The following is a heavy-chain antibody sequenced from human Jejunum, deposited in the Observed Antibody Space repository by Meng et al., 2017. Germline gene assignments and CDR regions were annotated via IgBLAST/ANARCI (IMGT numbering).Heavy chain of an antibody. D-gene: IGHD4-17*01. V-gene: IGHV4-34*01. CDR2: ISHSGST. CDR1: GGSRKDFY. Sequence: QLQLQQWAPGLLKPSGTLSLTCAASGGSRKDFYWNWIRQPPGKGLEWIGEISHSGSTNYNPSLKSRVTISVDRSQNQLSLKLTSVSGTDTAVYFCARALGAYGDSGFAYWGQGALVTVSS. J-gene: IGHJ4*02. CDR3: ARALGAYGDSGFAY.